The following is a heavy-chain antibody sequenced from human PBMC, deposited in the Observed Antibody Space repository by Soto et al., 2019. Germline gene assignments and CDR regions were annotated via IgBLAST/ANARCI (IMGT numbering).Heavy chain of an antibody. CDR1: GFTFDDYT. Sequence: GGSLRLSCAASGFTFDDYTMHWVRQAPGKGLEWVSLISWDGGSTYNAGSVKGRFTISRDNSKNSLYLQMNSLRTEDTALYYCAKENPEPGSSGWYSEGLYYFDYWGQGTLVTVSS. V-gene: IGHV3-43*01. CDR2: ISWDGGST. D-gene: IGHD6-19*01. J-gene: IGHJ4*02. CDR3: AKENPEPGSSGWYSEGLYYFDY.